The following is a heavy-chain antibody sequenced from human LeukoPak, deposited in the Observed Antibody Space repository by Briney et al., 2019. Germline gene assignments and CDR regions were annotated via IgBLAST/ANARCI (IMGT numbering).Heavy chain of an antibody. CDR1: GGSFSGYY. Sequence: SETLSLTCAVYGGSFSGYYWSWIRQPPGKGLEWIGEINHSGSTNYNPSLKSRVSISVDTSKNQFSLKLSSVTAADTAVYYCARGPYCSGGSCYRGYYYGMDVWGQGTTVTVSS. V-gene: IGHV4-34*01. J-gene: IGHJ6*02. D-gene: IGHD2-15*01. CDR2: INHSGST. CDR3: ARGPYCSGGSCYRGYYYGMDV.